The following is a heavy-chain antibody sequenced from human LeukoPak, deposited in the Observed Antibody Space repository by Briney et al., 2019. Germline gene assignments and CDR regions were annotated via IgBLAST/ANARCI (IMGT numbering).Heavy chain of an antibody. J-gene: IGHJ4*02. CDR3: AREVGARRYYFDY. Sequence: ASVKVSCKASGYTFSDYYMYWLRQAPGEGLEWMGRINPKSGDTNYAQNFQGRVTMTRDTSISTAYMELSRLRSDDTAVYYCAREVGARRYYFDYWGQGTLVTVSS. V-gene: IGHV1-2*06. CDR1: GYTFSDYY. CDR2: INPKSGDT. D-gene: IGHD1-26*01.